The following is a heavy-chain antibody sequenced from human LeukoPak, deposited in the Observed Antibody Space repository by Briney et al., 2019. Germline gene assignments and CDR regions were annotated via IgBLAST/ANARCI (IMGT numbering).Heavy chain of an antibody. J-gene: IGHJ4*02. V-gene: IGHV1-2*06. CDR2: INPNSGGT. D-gene: IGHD5-12*01. CDR1: GGTFSSYT. Sequence: ASVKVSCKASGGTFSSYTISWVRQAPGQGLEWMGRINPNSGGTNYAQKFQGRVTMTRDTSISTAYMELSRLRSDDTAVYYCSSHSGYDSDFDYWGQGTLVTVSS. CDR3: SSHSGYDSDFDY.